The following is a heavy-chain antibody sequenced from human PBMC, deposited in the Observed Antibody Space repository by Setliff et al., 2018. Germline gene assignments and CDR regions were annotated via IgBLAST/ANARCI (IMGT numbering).Heavy chain of an antibody. CDR1: GFTFSSYA. CDR2: ISYDGSNK. CDR3: AKPTMTRDMDV. J-gene: IGHJ6*02. Sequence: AGGSLRLSCAASGFTFSSYAMHWVRQAPGKGLEWVAVISYDGSNKYYADSVKGRFTISRDNSKNTLYLQMNSLRAEDTAVYYCAKPTMTRDMDVWGQGTTVTVSS. D-gene: IGHD3-22*01. V-gene: IGHV3-30-3*02.